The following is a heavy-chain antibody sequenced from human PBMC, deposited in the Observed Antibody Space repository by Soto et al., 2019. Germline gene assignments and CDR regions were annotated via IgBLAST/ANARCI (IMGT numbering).Heavy chain of an antibody. CDR2: ISYDGSNK. J-gene: IGHJ6*02. D-gene: IGHD2-2*01. CDR3: ANGYCSSTSCYPYYYYGMDV. Sequence: QVQLVESGGGVVQPGRSLRLSCAASGFTFSSYGMHWVRQAPGKGLEWVAVISYDGSNKYYADSVKGRFTISRDNSKNTLSLQMNSLRAEDTAVYYCANGYCSSTSCYPYYYYGMDVWGQGTTVTVSS. V-gene: IGHV3-30*18. CDR1: GFTFSSYG.